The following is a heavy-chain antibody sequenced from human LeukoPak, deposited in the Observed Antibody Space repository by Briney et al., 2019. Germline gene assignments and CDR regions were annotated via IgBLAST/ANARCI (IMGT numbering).Heavy chain of an antibody. CDR3: ARGLDY. V-gene: IGHV3-48*01. J-gene: IGHJ4*02. CDR2: ISSSSGTI. Sequence: PGGSLRLSCAASGFTVSSNYMNWVRQAPGKGLEWVSYISSSSGTINYADSVKGRFTISRDNAKNSLYLQMNSLRAEDTAVYYCARGLDYWGQGTPVTVSS. CDR1: GFTVSSNY.